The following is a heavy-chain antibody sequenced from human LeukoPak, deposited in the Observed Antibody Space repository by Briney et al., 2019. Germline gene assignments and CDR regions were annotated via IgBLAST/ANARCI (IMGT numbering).Heavy chain of an antibody. J-gene: IGHJ4*02. Sequence: SLRLSCAASGFTFSSYSMSCVRQAQGKGLEWDSSVSGSVDSTYYADSVKGRFTISRDNSKNPLYLQMNSLRAEDTAVYYCAKDQRGYGRIIDYWGQGTLVTLAS. CDR1: GFTFSSYS. CDR3: AKDQRGYGRIIDY. V-gene: IGHV3-23*01. CDR2: VSGSVDST. D-gene: IGHD3-10*01.